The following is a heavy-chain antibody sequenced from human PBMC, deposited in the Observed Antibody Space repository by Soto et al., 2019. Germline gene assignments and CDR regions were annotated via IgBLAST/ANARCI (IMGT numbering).Heavy chain of an antibody. Sequence: PGGSLRLSCAASGFTFSSYEMNWVCQAPGKGLEWVSYISSSGSTIYYADSVKGRFTISRDNAKNSLYLQMNSLRAEDTAVYYCARLGREFDGMDVWGQGTTVTVSS. J-gene: IGHJ6*02. CDR1: GFTFSSYE. CDR2: ISSSGSTI. CDR3: ARLGREFDGMDV. V-gene: IGHV3-48*03. D-gene: IGHD1-26*01.